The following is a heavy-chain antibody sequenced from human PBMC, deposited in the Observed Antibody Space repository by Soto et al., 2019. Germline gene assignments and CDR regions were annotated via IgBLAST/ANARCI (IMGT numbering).Heavy chain of an antibody. CDR2: IYYSGGT. Sequence: QLQLQESGPGLVKPLETLSLPCTVSGGSLSSSSYYWGWIRQPPGEGLGWVGGIYYSGGTYYNPSLKSRVTISVDTSKNQFSLKLSSVTAADTAVYYCARQGRVLRYFDWLPTGFDYWGQGTLVTVSS. V-gene: IGHV4-39*01. J-gene: IGHJ4*02. CDR3: ARQGRVLRYFDWLPTGFDY. D-gene: IGHD3-9*01. CDR1: GGSLSSSSYY.